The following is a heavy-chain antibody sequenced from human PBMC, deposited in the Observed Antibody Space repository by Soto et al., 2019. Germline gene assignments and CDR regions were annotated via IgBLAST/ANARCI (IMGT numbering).Heavy chain of an antibody. CDR1: GFALSTYS. V-gene: IGHV3-21*01. CDR2: TFNFDGSL. J-gene: IGHJ3*01. CDR3: AREEGYCGGGSCFRSAFDL. Sequence: EVQLVESEGRLVKPGGSLRLSCAASGFALSTYSIGWVRQAPGKGLEWVSFTFNFDGSLYYADSVKGRFAISRDNAKNSVYLQMNSLRAEDTAVYYCAREEGYCGGGSCFRSAFDLWGQGTVVTVSS. D-gene: IGHD2-15*01.